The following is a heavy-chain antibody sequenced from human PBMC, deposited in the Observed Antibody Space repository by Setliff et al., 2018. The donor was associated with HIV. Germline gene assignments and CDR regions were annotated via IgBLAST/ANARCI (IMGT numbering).Heavy chain of an antibody. CDR2: ISYSGNT. D-gene: IGHD2-21*01. J-gene: IGHJ6*02. CDR3: ARSYCGGGLCFRGLDL. V-gene: IGHV4-39*07. Sequence: PSETLSLTCTVSGGSIRSNRDHWGWIRQTPGKGLEWIGSISYSGNTYYHPSLQSRVTISLDMSKDQFSLKVKSVTAADTAIYYCARSYCGGGLCFRGLDLWGQGTTVTVSS. CDR1: GGSIRSNRDH.